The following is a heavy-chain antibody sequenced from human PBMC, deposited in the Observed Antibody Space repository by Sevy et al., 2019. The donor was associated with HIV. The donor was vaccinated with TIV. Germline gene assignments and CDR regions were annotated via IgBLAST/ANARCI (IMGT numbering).Heavy chain of an antibody. CDR2: IYTSGST. D-gene: IGHD6-13*01. Sequence: SETLSLTCTVSGGSISSGSYYWSWIRQPAGKGLEWIGRIYTSGSTNYNPSLKSRVTISVDTSKNQFSLKLSSVTAADTAVYYCARDYKGIAAAGGFDPWGQGTLVTVSS. CDR1: GGSISSGSYY. V-gene: IGHV4-61*02. J-gene: IGHJ5*02. CDR3: ARDYKGIAAAGGFDP.